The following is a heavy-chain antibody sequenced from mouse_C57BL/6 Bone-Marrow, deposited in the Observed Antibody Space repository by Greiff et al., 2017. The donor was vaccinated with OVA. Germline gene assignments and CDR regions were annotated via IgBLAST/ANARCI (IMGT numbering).Heavy chain of an antibody. CDR3: ARSRAWDPDY. CDR2: INPNNGGT. Sequence: EVQLQQSGPELVKPGASVKMSCKASGYTFTDYNMHWVKQSHGKSLEWIGYINPNNGGTSYNQKFKGKATLTVDQSSSTACMQLNSLTSEDSAVYYCARSRAWDPDYWGQGTTLTVSS. J-gene: IGHJ2*01. CDR1: GYTFTDYN. V-gene: IGHV1-22*01. D-gene: IGHD4-1*01.